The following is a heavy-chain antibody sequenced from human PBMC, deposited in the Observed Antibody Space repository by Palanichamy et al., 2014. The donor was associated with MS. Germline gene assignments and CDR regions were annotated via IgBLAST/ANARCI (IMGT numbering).Heavy chain of an antibody. CDR1: GFTFNNYA. Sequence: EMQLLASGGGLVQPGGSLRLSCAASGFTFNNYAMIWVRQAPGKGLEGVSSISGSGDRTYYADSVQGRFAISRDNSKNTLYLQMSSLRAEDTALYYCAKIVCSSTGCPHYWYGMDVWDRGATVTVSS. D-gene: IGHD2-2*01. CDR3: AKIVCSSTGCPHYWYGMDV. V-gene: IGHV3-23*01. J-gene: IGHJ6*02. CDR2: ISGSGDRT.